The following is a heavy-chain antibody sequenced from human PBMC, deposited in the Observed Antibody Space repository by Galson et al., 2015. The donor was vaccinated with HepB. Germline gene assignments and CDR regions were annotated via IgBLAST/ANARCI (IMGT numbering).Heavy chain of an antibody. CDR3: ARDRWFGSRPFDY. Sequence: SLRLSCAASGFTFSSYWMSWVRQAPGKGLEWVANIEQDGSEKYYVDSVKGRFTISRDNAKNSLYLQMNSLRAEDTAVYYCARDRWFGSRPFDYWGQGTLVTVSS. D-gene: IGHD3-10*01. CDR2: IEQDGSEK. V-gene: IGHV3-7*03. J-gene: IGHJ4*02. CDR1: GFTFSSYW.